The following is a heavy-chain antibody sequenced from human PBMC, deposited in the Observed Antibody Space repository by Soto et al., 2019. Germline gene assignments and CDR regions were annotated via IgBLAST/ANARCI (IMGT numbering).Heavy chain of an antibody. CDR2: ISYDGSNK. Sequence: PGGSLRLSCAASGFTCSSYGMHWVRQAPGKGLEWVAVISYDGSNKYYADSVKGRFTISRDNSKNTLYLQMNSLRAEDTAVYYCAKDRGRVVVVAATPPRYYYYGMDVWGQGTTVTVSS. D-gene: IGHD2-15*01. CDR3: AKDRGRVVVVAATPPRYYYYGMDV. J-gene: IGHJ6*02. V-gene: IGHV3-30*18. CDR1: GFTCSSYG.